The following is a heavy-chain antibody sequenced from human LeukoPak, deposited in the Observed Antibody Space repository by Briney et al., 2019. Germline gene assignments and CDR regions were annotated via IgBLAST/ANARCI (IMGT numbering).Heavy chain of an antibody. V-gene: IGHV3-74*01. CDR2: INSDGINT. Sequence: GGSLRLSCAASGFTFNNYWMPWVREAPGKVLVWVSRINSDGINTSYADSVKGRFTISRDNAKNTLNLQMNSLRAEDTAVYYCARDLGQYYDTSDNWFDPWGQGTLVTVSS. CDR3: ARDLGQYYDTSDNWFDP. CDR1: GFTFNNYW. D-gene: IGHD3-22*01. J-gene: IGHJ5*02.